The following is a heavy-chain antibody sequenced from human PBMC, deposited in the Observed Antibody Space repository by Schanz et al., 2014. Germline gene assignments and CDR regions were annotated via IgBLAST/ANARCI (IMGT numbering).Heavy chain of an antibody. CDR3: VKDLQRELLRDDHYYGMDV. D-gene: IGHD1-26*01. CDR1: GFSFSTHA. Sequence: EVQLVESGGCLVQPGGSLRLSCAASGFSFSTHAMSWVRQAPGQGLEWVSGINTSGGSRYYAESVKGRFTISRDNSKNTMYLQMNSLRAEDTAVYYCVKDLQRELLRDDHYYGMDVWGQGTTVTVSS. CDR2: INTSGGSR. V-gene: IGHV3-23*04. J-gene: IGHJ6*02.